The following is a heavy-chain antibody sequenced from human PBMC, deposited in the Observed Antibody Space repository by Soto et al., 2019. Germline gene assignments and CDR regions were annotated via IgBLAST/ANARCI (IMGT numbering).Heavy chain of an antibody. CDR1: GFTFDDYA. CDR2: ISWNSGSI. D-gene: IGHD4-17*01. CDR3: AKAYYGDYYYYYGMDV. J-gene: IGHJ6*02. V-gene: IGHV3-9*01. Sequence: PGGSLRLSCAASGFTFDDYAMHWVRQAPGKGLEWVSGISWNSGSIGYADSVKGRFTISRDNAKNSLYLQMNSLRAEDTALYYCAKAYYGDYYYYYGMDVWGQGTTVTVS.